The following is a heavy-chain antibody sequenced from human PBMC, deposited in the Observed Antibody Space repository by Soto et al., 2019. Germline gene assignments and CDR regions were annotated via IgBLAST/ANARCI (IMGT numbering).Heavy chain of an antibody. J-gene: IGHJ5*02. CDR3: AREDSYGSWFDP. Sequence: SETLSLTCAVSGESISSGAYSWSWLRQPPGKGLEWIAYIYGSGSAYYNPSLKSRVTIPVDRSKNEFSLKLSSVTAADTAVYYCAREDSYGSWFDPWGQGTLVTVSS. CDR1: GESISSGAYS. CDR2: IYGSGSA. D-gene: IGHD5-18*01. V-gene: IGHV4-30-2*01.